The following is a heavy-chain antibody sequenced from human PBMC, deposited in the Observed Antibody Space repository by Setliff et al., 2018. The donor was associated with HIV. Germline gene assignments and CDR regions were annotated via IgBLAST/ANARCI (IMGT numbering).Heavy chain of an antibody. D-gene: IGHD3-10*01. J-gene: IGHJ4*02. CDR2: IGTSGHTI. V-gene: IGHV3-48*01. CDR1: GFTFSGFG. CDR3: ARDMAGFGEYYFDY. Sequence: PGGSLRLSCAASGFTFSGFGMNWVRQAPGGGLEWLSYIGTSGHTIYYADSVKGRFTISRDNARDSVSLQMNSLRGDDTAVYYCARDMAGFGEYYFDYWGQGTLVTVSS.